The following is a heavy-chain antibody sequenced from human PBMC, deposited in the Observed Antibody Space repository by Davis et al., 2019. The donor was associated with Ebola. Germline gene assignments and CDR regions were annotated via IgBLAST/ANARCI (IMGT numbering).Heavy chain of an antibody. J-gene: IGHJ4*02. D-gene: IGHD3-3*01. CDR3: AADVLRFLE. Sequence: GESLKISCAASGFTFSNYWMHWVRQAPGKGLVWVSRINRDGITTNYADSVKGRFTISRDNAKNTLYLQMNSLRAEDTAVYYCAADVLRFLEWGQGTLVTVSS. CDR2: INRDGITT. CDR1: GFTFSNYW. V-gene: IGHV3-74*01.